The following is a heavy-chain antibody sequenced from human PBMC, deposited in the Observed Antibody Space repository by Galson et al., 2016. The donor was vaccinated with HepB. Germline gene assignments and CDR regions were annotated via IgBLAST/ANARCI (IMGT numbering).Heavy chain of an antibody. CDR3: AHRGVGYNYFDY. Sequence: PALVKPTQTLTLTCTFSGFSIRSTGVAVGWIRQPPGKALEWLALIYWDDDKRYNPSITNRLTITKDTSKNQVVLTMTNMDPVDTATYFCAHRGVGYNYFDYWGQGTLVTVSS. CDR2: IYWDDDK. CDR1: GFSIRSTGVA. J-gene: IGHJ4*02. D-gene: IGHD5-24*01. V-gene: IGHV2-5*02.